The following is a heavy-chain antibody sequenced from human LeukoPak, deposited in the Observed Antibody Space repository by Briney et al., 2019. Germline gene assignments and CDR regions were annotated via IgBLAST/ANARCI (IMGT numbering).Heavy chain of an antibody. CDR1: GFTFSDYS. CDR3: ARLRRNSDRSDFFYYYDH. V-gene: IGHV3-21*01. J-gene: IGHJ4*02. CDR2: VNTVSSYI. Sequence: GGALRLSCAASGFTFSDYSMNWVRQAPGKGLEWVASVNTVSSYIYYADSMRGRFTISRDNAKNSLFLQMNSLRAEDTAVYYCARLRRNSDRSDFFYYYDHWGQGTLVTVSS. D-gene: IGHD3-22*01.